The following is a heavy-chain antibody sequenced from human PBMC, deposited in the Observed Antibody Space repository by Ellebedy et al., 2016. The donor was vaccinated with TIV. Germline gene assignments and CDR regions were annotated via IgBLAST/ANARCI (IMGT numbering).Heavy chain of an antibody. Sequence: GGSLRLSXAASGFRFSAFGMHWVRQATGKGLEWVAVMSFDGNEIYSIDSVKGRFTISRDNSNNTLFLQMNSLRPEDTAVYYCAKSYTTYIVGADPYDHWGQGTRVTVSS. D-gene: IGHD1-26*01. CDR2: MSFDGNEI. CDR1: GFRFSAFG. V-gene: IGHV3-30*18. CDR3: AKSYTTYIVGADPYDH. J-gene: IGHJ4*02.